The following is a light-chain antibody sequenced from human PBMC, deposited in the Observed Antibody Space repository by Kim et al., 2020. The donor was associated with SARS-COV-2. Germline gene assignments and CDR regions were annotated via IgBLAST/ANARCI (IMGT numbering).Light chain of an antibody. V-gene: IGLV2-23*02. Sequence: QSVLTQPASVSGSPGQSITVSCTGTRSDVGTYDFVSWYQQHPGKAPKVMIYEVTKRPSGVSNRFSGSRSGNTASLTISGLQAEDEADYYCCSYAGSSTWVFGGGTQLTVL. J-gene: IGLJ3*02. CDR1: RSDVGTYDF. CDR2: EVT. CDR3: CSYAGSSTWV.